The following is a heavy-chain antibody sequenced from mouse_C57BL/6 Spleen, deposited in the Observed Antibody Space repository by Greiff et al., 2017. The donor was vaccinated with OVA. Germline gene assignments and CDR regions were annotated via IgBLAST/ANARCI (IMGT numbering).Heavy chain of an antibody. V-gene: IGHV6-3*01. CDR2: IRLKSDNYAT. J-gene: IGHJ4*01. D-gene: IGHD3-2*02. CDR1: GFTFSNYW. Sequence: EVKLMESGGGLVQPGGSMKLSCVASGFTFSNYWMNWVRQSPEKGLEWVAQIRLKSDNYATHYAESVKGRFTISRDDSKSSVYLQMNNLRAEDTGIYYCTAAQATAMDYWGQGTSVTVSS. CDR3: TAAQATAMDY.